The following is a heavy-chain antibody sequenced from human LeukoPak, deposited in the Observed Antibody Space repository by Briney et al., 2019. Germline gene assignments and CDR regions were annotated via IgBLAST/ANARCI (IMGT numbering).Heavy chain of an antibody. CDR2: ISAYNGNT. CDR1: GYTFTSYA. D-gene: IGHD3-22*01. Sequence: ASVKVSCKASGYTFTSYAMNWVRQAPGQGLEWMGWISAYNGNTNYAQKLQGRVTMTTDTSTSTAYMELRSLRSDDTAVYYCARVTGYMIEDYFWGQGTLVTVSS. CDR3: ARVTGYMIEDYF. V-gene: IGHV1-18*01. J-gene: IGHJ4*02.